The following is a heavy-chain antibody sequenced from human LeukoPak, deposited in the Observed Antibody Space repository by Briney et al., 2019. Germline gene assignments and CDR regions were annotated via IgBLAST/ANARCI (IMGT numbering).Heavy chain of an antibody. Sequence: PGGSLRLSCAASGFTVSSRYMSWVRQALGKGLEWVSVIHVDVRTYYADSVKGRFTTSRDNSKNTLYLQMNSLRAEDTAVYYCARGESSDCTCIDYWGQGTLVSVSS. CDR1: GFTVSSRY. V-gene: IGHV3-53*01. CDR3: ARGESSDCTCIDY. J-gene: IGHJ4*02. D-gene: IGHD2-21*02. CDR2: IHVDVRT.